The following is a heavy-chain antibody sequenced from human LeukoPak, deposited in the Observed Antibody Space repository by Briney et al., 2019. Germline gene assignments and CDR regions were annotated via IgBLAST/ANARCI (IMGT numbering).Heavy chain of an antibody. CDR3: ARDDYDSSGYYLYGLN. CDR1: GFTFSSYA. J-gene: IGHJ4*02. CDR2: ISYDGSNK. Sequence: GRSLRLPCAASGFTFSSYAMHWVRQAPGKGLEWVAVISYDGSNKYYADSVKGRFTISRDNSKNTLYLQMNSLRAEDTAVYYCARDDYDSSGYYLYGLNWGQGTLVTVSS. V-gene: IGHV3-30-3*01. D-gene: IGHD3-22*01.